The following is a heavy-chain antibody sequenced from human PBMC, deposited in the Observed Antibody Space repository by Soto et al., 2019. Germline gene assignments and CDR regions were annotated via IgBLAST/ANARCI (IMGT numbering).Heavy chain of an antibody. CDR2: IRSKANSYAT. D-gene: IGHD4-17*01. J-gene: IGHJ4*02. V-gene: IGHV3-73*02. CDR1: GFTFSGSA. Sequence: EVQLVESGGGLVQPGGSLKLSCAASGFTFSGSAMHWVRQASGKGLEWVGRIRSKANSYATAYAASVKGRFTISRDDSKNTEYLQMNSLKTEDTAVYYCTSHDYGGRFDYWGQGTLVTVSS. CDR3: TSHDYGGRFDY.